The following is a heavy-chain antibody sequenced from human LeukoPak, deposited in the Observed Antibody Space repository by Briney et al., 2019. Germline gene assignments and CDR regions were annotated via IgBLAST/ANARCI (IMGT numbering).Heavy chain of an antibody. D-gene: IGHD3-16*02. CDR3: ARSFPSYRNFDY. Sequence: SETLSLTCAVSGYSISSGYYWGWIRQPPGKGLEWIGSMYHSGSTYYNPSVKSRVTMSVDTSKNQFSLKLSSVTAADTAVYYCARSFPSYRNFDYWGQGTLVTVSS. J-gene: IGHJ4*02. CDR1: GYSISSGYY. V-gene: IGHV4-38-2*01. CDR2: MYHSGST.